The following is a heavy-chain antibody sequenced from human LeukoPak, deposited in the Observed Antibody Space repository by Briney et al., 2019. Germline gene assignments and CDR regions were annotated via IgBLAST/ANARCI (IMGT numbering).Heavy chain of an antibody. Sequence: GGSLRLSCAASGFTFSTFAMIWARQPPGKGLEWVSSIFPSGGEIHYADSVRGRITISRDNSKSTLSLQMNSLRDEDTAIYYCATYRQVLLPFESWGQGTLVTVSS. CDR2: IFPSGGEI. V-gene: IGHV3-23*01. J-gene: IGHJ4*02. D-gene: IGHD2-8*02. CDR3: ATYRQVLLPFES. CDR1: GFTFSTFA.